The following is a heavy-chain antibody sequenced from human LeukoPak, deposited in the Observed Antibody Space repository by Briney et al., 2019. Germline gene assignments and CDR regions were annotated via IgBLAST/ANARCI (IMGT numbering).Heavy chain of an antibody. V-gene: IGHV1-2*02. D-gene: IGHD5-12*01. Sequence: ASVKVSCKASGYTFTSYDINWVRQATGQGLEWMGWINPNSGGTNYAQKFQGRVTMTRDTSISTAYMELSRLRSDDTAVYYCARGGYRAFDIWGQGTMVTVSS. J-gene: IGHJ3*02. CDR1: GYTFTSYD. CDR3: ARGGYRAFDI. CDR2: INPNSGGT.